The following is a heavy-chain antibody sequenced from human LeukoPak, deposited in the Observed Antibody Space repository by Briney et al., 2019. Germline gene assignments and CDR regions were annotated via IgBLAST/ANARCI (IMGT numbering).Heavy chain of an antibody. D-gene: IGHD6-13*01. CDR1: GGTFSSYA. Sequence: SVKVSCKASGGTFSSYAISWVRQAPGQGLEWMGRIIPIFGTANYAQKFQGRVTITTDESTCTAYMELSSLRSEDTAVYYCATEAAAASAYNWFDPWGQGTLVTVSS. V-gene: IGHV1-69*05. J-gene: IGHJ5*02. CDR2: IIPIFGTA. CDR3: ATEAAAASAYNWFDP.